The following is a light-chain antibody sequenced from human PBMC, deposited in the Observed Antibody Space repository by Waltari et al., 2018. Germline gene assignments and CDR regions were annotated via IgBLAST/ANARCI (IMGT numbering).Light chain of an antibody. CDR3: QQYDNWPRT. Sequence: EIVMAQSPATLSVSPGERATLSCRASQSVSSNLAWYQQNPSQAPSLLIYGAATRANGIPARFSGSGYGKEFTLTISSLQSEDFAVYYCQQYDNWPRTFGQGTKVEIK. V-gene: IGKV3-15*01. CDR1: QSVSSN. J-gene: IGKJ1*01. CDR2: GAA.